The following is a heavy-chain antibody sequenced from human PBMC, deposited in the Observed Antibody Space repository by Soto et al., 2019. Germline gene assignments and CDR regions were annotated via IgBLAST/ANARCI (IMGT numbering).Heavy chain of an antibody. V-gene: IGHV3-30*18. J-gene: IGHJ3*02. D-gene: IGHD1-26*01. CDR2: ISYDGSNK. CDR3: AKDKWEFSFAFDI. CDR1: ELTVSNKG. Sequence: QVQLVESGGGVVQPGRSLRLSCAASELTVSNKGMHWVRQAPGKGPEWVAVISYDGSNKQYADSVKGRFTISRDNSKNTLFLQMNSLRAEDTAVYYCAKDKWEFSFAFDIWGQGTMVTVSS.